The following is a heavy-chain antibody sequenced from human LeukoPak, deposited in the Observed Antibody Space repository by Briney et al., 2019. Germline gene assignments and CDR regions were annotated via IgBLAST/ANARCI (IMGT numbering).Heavy chain of an antibody. CDR3: AKDYGDYVGWIYYFDY. Sequence: SGGSLRLSCAASGFTFDDYAMHWVRQAPGKGLEWVSGISWNSGSIGYADSVKGRFTISRDNAKNSLYLQMNSLRAEDTAVYYCAKDYGDYVGWIYYFDYWGQGTLVTVSS. CDR2: ISWNSGSI. J-gene: IGHJ4*02. CDR1: GFTFDDYA. D-gene: IGHD4-17*01. V-gene: IGHV3-9*01.